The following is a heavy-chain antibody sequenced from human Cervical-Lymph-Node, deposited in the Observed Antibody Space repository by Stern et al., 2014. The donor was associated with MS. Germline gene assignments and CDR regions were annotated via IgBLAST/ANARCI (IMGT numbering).Heavy chain of an antibody. V-gene: IGHV5-51*01. CDR3: ARRAGYCSRTNCYAYWYFDL. J-gene: IGHJ2*01. CDR2: IYPGDSDA. Sequence: EVQLVESGAVVKEPGEFLKISCQTSGYIFTNYWIGWVRQMPGQGLEWRGIIYPGDSDAKSSPPSLAQSTIQADKSPNPAYVKWGSLKASDTATYYCARRAGYCSRTNCYAYWYFDLWGRGTLVTVSS. CDR1: GYIFTNYW. D-gene: IGHD2-2*01.